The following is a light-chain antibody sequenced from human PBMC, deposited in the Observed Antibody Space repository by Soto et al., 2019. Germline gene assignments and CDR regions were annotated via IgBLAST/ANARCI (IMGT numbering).Light chain of an antibody. CDR1: QGIARY. V-gene: IGKV1-9*01. CDR3: QQCYSSPRT. Sequence: IQLTQSPSSLSASVGDRVTITCRASQGIARYLAWYQQKPGKAPNVLIYAASTLQSGVPSRFSGSGSGTDFTLTISSLQTEDFATYFCQQCYSSPRTFGQGTKV. J-gene: IGKJ1*01. CDR2: AAS.